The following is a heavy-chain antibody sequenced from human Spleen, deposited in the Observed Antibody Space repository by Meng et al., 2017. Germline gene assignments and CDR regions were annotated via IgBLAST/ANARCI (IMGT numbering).Heavy chain of an antibody. J-gene: IGHJ4*02. CDR3: ARDEDISAAGKLFGDY. CDR2: IDPHSGGT. Sequence: SVKVSCKASGGTFSSYAISWVRQAPGQGLEWMGWIDPHSGGTKYAQKFQARVTMTGDTSISTAYMELSGLRSDDTAMYYCARDEDISAAGKLFGDYWGQGTLVTVSS. D-gene: IGHD6-25*01. CDR1: GGTFSSYA. V-gene: IGHV1-2*02.